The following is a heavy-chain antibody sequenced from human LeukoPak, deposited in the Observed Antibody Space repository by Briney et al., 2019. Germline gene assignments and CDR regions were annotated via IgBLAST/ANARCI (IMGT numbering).Heavy chain of an antibody. Sequence: SETLSLTCTVSGYSISSGYYWGWIRQPPGKGLEWIGSICHSGSTYYNPSLKSRVTISVDTTKNQISLKLSSVTAADTAVYYCARVRGSSWHYFDYWGQGTLVTVSS. D-gene: IGHD6-13*01. CDR1: GYSISSGYY. J-gene: IGHJ4*02. CDR3: ARVRGSSWHYFDY. CDR2: ICHSGST. V-gene: IGHV4-38-2*02.